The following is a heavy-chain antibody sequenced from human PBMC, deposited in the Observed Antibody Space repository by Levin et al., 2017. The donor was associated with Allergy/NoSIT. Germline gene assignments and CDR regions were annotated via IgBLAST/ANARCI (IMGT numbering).Heavy chain of an antibody. CDR1: GFTFSTYW. D-gene: IGHD6-19*01. CDR3: ARGRDSAWYFFDY. V-gene: IGHV3-7*01. CDR2: IKEDGSEK. J-gene: IGHJ4*02. Sequence: GGSLRLSCAASGFTFSTYWMGWVRQAPGKGLEWVANIKEDGSEKYYVDSVKGRFTISRDNAKNSLYLQMNSLGAEDTAVYYCARGRDSAWYFFDYWGQGTLVTVSS.